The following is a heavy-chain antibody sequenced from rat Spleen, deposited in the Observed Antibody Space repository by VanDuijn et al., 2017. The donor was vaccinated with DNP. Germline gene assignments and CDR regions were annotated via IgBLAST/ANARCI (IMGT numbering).Heavy chain of an antibody. CDR3: TTEGGGY. CDR2: ISYDGGST. D-gene: IGHD1-11*01. Sequence: EVQLVESGGGLVQPGRSLKLSCAASGFTFSDYYMAWVRQAPKKGLEWVAYISYDGGSTYYRDPVKGRFTISRDNAKSTLYLQMDSLRSEDTATYYCTTEGGGYWGQGVMVTVSS. CDR1: GFTFSDYY. V-gene: IGHV5-20*01. J-gene: IGHJ2*01.